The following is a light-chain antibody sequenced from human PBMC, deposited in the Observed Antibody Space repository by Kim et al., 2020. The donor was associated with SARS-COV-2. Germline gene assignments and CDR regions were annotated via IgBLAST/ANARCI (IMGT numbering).Light chain of an antibody. CDR3: LSYDTSLRGAV. CDR2: GDH. CDR1: ASNIGACSA. Sequence: RVTISGAVRASNIGACSAVHWYQHLPGAAPKLLIYGDHNRPSGVPDRFSGSRSTTSASRAITGLQAEDEADYYCLSYDTSLRGAVFGGGTQLTVL. J-gene: IGLJ7*01. V-gene: IGLV1-40*01.